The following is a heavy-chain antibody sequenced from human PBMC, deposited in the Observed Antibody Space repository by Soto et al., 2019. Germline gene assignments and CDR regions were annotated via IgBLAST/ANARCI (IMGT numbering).Heavy chain of an antibody. D-gene: IGHD5-18*01. CDR1: GGSFSSYH. CDR2: INHLTTT. CDR3: ARGYDTALAPIF. V-gene: IGHV4-34*01. Sequence: SETLSLTCAVYGGSFSSYHWSWIRQTPGKGLEWIGEINHLTTTNYNPSLKSRVIISLDTPKNQFSLKLSSVTAADTAVYYCARGYDTALAPIFWGQGILATVSS. J-gene: IGHJ4*02.